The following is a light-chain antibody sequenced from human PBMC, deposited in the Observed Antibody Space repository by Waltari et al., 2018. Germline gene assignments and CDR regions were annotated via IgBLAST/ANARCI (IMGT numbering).Light chain of an antibody. CDR2: NVS. J-gene: IGLJ3*02. Sequence: QSALTQPRSLSGSPSQSVTIPCTGTSSDVGGYNYVSWYQQYPGRAPKVVIYNVSKRPSGVPDRFSGSKSGNTASLTISGLQAEDEADYYCCSYAGNYLRVFGGGTRLTVL. V-gene: IGLV2-11*01. CDR3: CSYAGNYLRV. CDR1: SSDVGGYNY.